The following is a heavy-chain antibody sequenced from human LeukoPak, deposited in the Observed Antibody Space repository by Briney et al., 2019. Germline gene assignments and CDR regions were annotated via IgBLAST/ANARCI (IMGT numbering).Heavy chain of an antibody. D-gene: IGHD2-2*01. CDR1: GFTFSSYA. CDR2: ISGSGGST. Sequence: GGSLRLSCAASGFTFSSYAMSWVRQAPGKGLEWVSAISGSGGSTYYADSVKGRFTISRDNSKNTLYLQMNSLRAEDTAVYYCAKDYLYCSSTSCYGSSPHDYWGQGTLVTVSS. V-gene: IGHV3-23*01. J-gene: IGHJ4*02. CDR3: AKDYLYCSSTSCYGSSPHDY.